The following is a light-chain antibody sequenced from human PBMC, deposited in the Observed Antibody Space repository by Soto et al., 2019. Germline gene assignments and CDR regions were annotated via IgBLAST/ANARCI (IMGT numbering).Light chain of an antibody. CDR2: GAS. CDR3: RQYGSSPRPLR. CDR1: QSVSSTY. Sequence: EIVLTQSPGTLSLSPGERATLSCRAGQSVSSTYLAWYQQKPGQAPRLLIYGASSRGTGIPDMFSGSGSGTDFTLNISRMETQDFAVYYCRQYGSSPRPLRFRQETKVEIK. V-gene: IGKV3-20*01. J-gene: IGKJ1*01.